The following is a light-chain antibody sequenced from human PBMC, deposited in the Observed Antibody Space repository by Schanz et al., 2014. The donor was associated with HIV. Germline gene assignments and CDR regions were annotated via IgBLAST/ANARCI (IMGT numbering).Light chain of an antibody. CDR1: GGGTASDS. Sequence: NFMLTQPQSVSESPGKTITISCTRSGGGTASDSVQWYQQRPGSAPTTVIYDSYQRPSGVPGRFSGSFDRSSNSASLTISGLMTEDEADYSCQSYDSNNPAVFRGGTKLPVL. CDR2: DSY. CDR3: QSYDSNNPAV. J-gene: IGLJ3*02. V-gene: IGLV6-57*04.